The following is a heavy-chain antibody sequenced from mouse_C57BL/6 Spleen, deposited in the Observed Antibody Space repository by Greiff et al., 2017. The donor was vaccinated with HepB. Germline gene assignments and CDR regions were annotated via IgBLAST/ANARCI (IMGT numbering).Heavy chain of an antibody. CDR1: GYAFSSYW. CDR3: ARVDLENAMDY. J-gene: IGHJ4*01. D-gene: IGHD2-10*02. V-gene: IGHV1-80*01. CDR2: IYPGDGDT. Sequence: VQLQQSGAELVKPGASVKISCKASGYAFSSYWMNWVKQRPGKGLEWIGQIYPGDGDTNYNGKFKGKATLTADKSSSTAYMQLSSLTSEDSAVYFCARVDLENAMDYWGQGTSVTVSS.